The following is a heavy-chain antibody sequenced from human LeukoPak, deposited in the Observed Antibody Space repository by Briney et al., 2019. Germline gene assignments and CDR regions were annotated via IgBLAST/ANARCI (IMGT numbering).Heavy chain of an antibody. CDR3: ARGEYSSSWYSSPNWFDP. J-gene: IGHJ5*02. Sequence: ASVKVSCKASGYTFTSYGISWVRQAPGQGLEWMGWISRHNGNTNYAQKLQGRVTMTTDTSTSTAYMELRSLRSEDTAVYYCARGEYSSSWYSSPNWFDPWGQGTLVTVSS. CDR1: GYTFTSYG. V-gene: IGHV1-18*01. CDR2: ISRHNGNT. D-gene: IGHD6-13*01.